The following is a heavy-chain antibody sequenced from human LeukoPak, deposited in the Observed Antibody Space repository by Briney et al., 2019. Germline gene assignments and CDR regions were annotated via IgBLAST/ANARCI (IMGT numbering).Heavy chain of an antibody. V-gene: IGHV3-48*02. CDR2: ISYCSRTI. CDR3: ARDALIAAAGTSDC. CDR1: GFMFRSYS. Sequence: PGGSLRLSYAASGFMFRSYSMHWVRQAPGKGLECLSYISYCSRTIYYADSVQGRFTISRDNAKNSLYLQMNSLRDEDTAVYYCARDALIAAAGTSDCWGQGTRVIVSS. D-gene: IGHD6-13*01. J-gene: IGHJ4*02.